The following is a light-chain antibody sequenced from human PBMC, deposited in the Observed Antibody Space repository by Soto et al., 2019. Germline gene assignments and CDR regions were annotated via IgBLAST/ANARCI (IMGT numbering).Light chain of an antibody. CDR2: RAS. CDR1: RSISDW. Sequence: DIQMTQSPSTLSASVGDRVTIACRASRSISDWLAWYQQQPGQAPKILIYRASNLANGVPSRFSGSGSGTDFTLTISSLQPEDFAAYYCQQYDTYPPTFGQGTKVEIK. V-gene: IGKV1-5*03. J-gene: IGKJ1*01. CDR3: QQYDTYPPT.